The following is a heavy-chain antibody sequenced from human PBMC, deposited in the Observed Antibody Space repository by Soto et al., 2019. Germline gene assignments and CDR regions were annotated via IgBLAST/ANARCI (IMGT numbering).Heavy chain of an antibody. CDR2: ISSSSSTI. CDR3: ATDIRYYYYYMDV. J-gene: IGHJ6*03. V-gene: IGHV3-48*01. CDR1: GFTFSSYS. Sequence: GSLRLSCAASGFTFSSYSMNWVRQAPGKGLEWVSYISSSSSTIYYADSVKGRFTISRDNAKNSLYLQMNSLRAEDTAVYYCATDIRYYYYYMDVWGKGTTVTVSS. D-gene: IGHD3-3*02.